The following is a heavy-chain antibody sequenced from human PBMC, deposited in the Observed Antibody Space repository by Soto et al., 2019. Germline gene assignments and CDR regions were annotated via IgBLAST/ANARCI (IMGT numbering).Heavy chain of an antibody. J-gene: IGHJ4*02. Sequence: SETLSLTCTVSGGSISSYYWSWIRQPPGKGLEWIGYIYYSGSTYYNPSLKSRVTISVDTSKNQFSLKLSSVTAADTAVYYCARDKPYYDSSGYPGYYFDYWGQGTLVTVSS. D-gene: IGHD3-22*01. V-gene: IGHV4-59*01. CDR3: ARDKPYYDSSGYPGYYFDY. CDR1: GGSISSYY. CDR2: IYYSGST.